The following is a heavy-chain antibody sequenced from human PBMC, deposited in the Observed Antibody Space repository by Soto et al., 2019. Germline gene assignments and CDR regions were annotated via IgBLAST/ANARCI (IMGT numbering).Heavy chain of an antibody. CDR3: ARRARPDFYCMEV. CDR1: GFTLSGYA. Sequence: EVQLAESGGGLAQPGGSLRLSCAASGFTLSGYAMDWVRQAPGKGLEYVSGISSNGVVTYYANSVQGRFTISRDNSKNTVYLQMGSLRPEDMAVYYCARRARPDFYCMEVWGKGTTVTVSS. J-gene: IGHJ6*03. V-gene: IGHV3-64*01. D-gene: IGHD6-6*01. CDR2: ISSNGVVT.